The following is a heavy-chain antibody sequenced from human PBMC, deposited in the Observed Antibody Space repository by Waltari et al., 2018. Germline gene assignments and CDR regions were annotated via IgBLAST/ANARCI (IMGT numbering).Heavy chain of an antibody. CDR1: GYTFTSYG. CDR3: ARPSSGSYYNPFDY. V-gene: IGHV1-18*01. D-gene: IGHD3-10*01. Sequence: QVQLVQYGAEVKKPEASVQVSCKASGYTFTSYGISWVRQAPGQGLEWMGWISAYNGNTNYAQKLQGRVTMTTDTSTSTAYLELRSLSADDTAVYYCARPSSGSYYNPFDYWGQGTLVTVSS. J-gene: IGHJ4*02. CDR2: ISAYNGNT.